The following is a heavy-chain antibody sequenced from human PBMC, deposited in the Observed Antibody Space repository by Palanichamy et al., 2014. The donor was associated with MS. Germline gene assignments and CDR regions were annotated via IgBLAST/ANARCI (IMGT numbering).Heavy chain of an antibody. D-gene: IGHD5-24*01. CDR3: ARGRGRDGLPLFDQ. Sequence: YSGSSKYNPSLKSRVTISVDTSKNQFSLKLTSVTAADTAVYYCARGRGRDGLPLFDQWGQGTLVTVSS. J-gene: IGHJ4*02. CDR2: YSGSS. V-gene: IGHV4-59*09.